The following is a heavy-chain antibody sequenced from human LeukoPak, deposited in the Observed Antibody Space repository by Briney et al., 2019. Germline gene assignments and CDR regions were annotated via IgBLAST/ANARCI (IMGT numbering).Heavy chain of an antibody. J-gene: IGHJ4*02. CDR2: ISADGGST. Sequence: GGSLRLSCVASGLNFDDSAMHWVRQAPGKGLEWVSLISADGGSTFSADSVKGRFSISRDNSKNSLYLQMNSLRSEDTAMYYCAKESGKFDYWGQGTLVA. CDR3: AKESGKFDY. V-gene: IGHV3-43*02. CDR1: GLNFDDSA. D-gene: IGHD3-10*01.